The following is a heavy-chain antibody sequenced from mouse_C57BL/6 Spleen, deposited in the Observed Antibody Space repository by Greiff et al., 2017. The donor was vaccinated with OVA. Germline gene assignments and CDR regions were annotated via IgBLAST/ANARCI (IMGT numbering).Heavy chain of an antibody. J-gene: IGHJ2*01. CDR3: ARQGYDYTFDY. CDR2: ISSGSSTI. V-gene: IGHV5-17*01. D-gene: IGHD2-4*01. CDR1: GFTFSDYG. Sequence: EVKLVESGGGLVKPGGSLKLSCAVSGFTFSDYGMHWVRKAPEKGLEWVGYISSGSSTIYYADTVKGRFTISIYNAKNTLFLQMTSLRSEDTAMYYCARQGYDYTFDYWGQGTTLTVSS.